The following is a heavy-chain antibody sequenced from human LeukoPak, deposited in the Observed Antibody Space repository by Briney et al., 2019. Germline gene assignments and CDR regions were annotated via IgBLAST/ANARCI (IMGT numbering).Heavy chain of an antibody. CDR2: IKSKTDGGTT. J-gene: IGHJ4*02. CDR3: TTSYYDILTGTDY. Sequence: GGSLRLSCAASGFTFSNAWMSWVRQAPGKGLEWVGRIKSKTDGGTTDYAAPVKGRFTISRDDPKNTLYLQMNSLKTEDTAVYYCTTSYYDILTGTDYWGQGTLVTVSS. CDR1: GFTFSNAW. D-gene: IGHD3-9*01. V-gene: IGHV3-15*01.